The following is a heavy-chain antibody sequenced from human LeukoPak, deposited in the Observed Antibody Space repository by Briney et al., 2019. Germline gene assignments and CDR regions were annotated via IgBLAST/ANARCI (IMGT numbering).Heavy chain of an antibody. CDR2: INHSGTT. Sequence: SETLFLTCSVYGGSLNGYYWSWIRQPPGKGLEWIGEINHSGTTNYNPSLKSRVTMSLDTSKNQFSLRLNSVTAADMAVYYCARVPLRFLEPFDFWGQGTLVTVSS. CDR1: GGSLNGYY. D-gene: IGHD3-3*01. J-gene: IGHJ4*02. CDR3: ARVPLRFLEPFDF. V-gene: IGHV4-34*01.